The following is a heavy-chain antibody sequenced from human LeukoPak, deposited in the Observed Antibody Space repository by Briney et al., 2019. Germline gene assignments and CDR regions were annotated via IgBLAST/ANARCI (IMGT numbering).Heavy chain of an antibody. CDR2: ISGSGGST. CDR1: GFTFSSYA. V-gene: IGHV3-23*01. J-gene: IGHJ4*02. CDR3: AKREAYNIDY. Sequence: PGGSLRLSCAASGFTFSSYAMSWVRQAPGKGLEWVSVISGSGGSTNYADSVKDRFTISRDNSKNTLYLQMNSLRAEDTAVYYCAKREAYNIDYWGQGTLVTVSS. D-gene: IGHD1-1*01.